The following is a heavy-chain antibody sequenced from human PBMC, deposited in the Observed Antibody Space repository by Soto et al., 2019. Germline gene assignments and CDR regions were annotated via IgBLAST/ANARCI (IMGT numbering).Heavy chain of an antibody. D-gene: IGHD2-2*01. J-gene: IGHJ6*02. V-gene: IGHV3-33*01. CDR3: ARDTFQLLKYYYGMDV. Sequence: GGSLRLSCAASGFTFSSYGMHWVRQAPGKGLEWVAVIWYDGSNKYYADSVKGRFTISRDNSKNTLYLQMNSLRAEDTAVYYCARDTFQLLKYYYGMDVWGQGTTVTVSS. CDR1: GFTFSSYG. CDR2: IWYDGSNK.